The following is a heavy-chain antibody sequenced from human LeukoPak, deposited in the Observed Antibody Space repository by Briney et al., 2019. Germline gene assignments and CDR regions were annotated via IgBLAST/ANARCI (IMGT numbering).Heavy chain of an antibody. CDR1: GGSISSYY. J-gene: IGHJ6*03. CDR2: IYTSGST. D-gene: IGHD6-6*01. CDR3: ARAARPEDYYYYMDV. V-gene: IGHV4-4*07. Sequence: PSETLSLTCTVSGGSISSYYWSWIRQPAGKGLEWIGRIYTSGSTNYNPSLKSRVTMSVDTSKNQFSLKLSSVTAADTAVYYCARAARPEDYYYYMDVWGKGTTVTVSS.